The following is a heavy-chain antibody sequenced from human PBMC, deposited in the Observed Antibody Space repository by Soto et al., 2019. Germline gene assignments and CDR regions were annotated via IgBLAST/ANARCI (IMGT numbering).Heavy chain of an antibody. CDR2: INHSGST. D-gene: IGHD3-16*01. CDR3: ARGYVFDP. Sequence: SETLSLTCAVYGGSFSGYYWSWIRQPPGKGLEWIGEINHSGSTNYNPSLKGRVTISVDTSKNQFSLKLSSVTAADTAVYYCARGYVFDPWGQGTLVTVSS. CDR1: GGSFSGYY. V-gene: IGHV4-34*01. J-gene: IGHJ5*02.